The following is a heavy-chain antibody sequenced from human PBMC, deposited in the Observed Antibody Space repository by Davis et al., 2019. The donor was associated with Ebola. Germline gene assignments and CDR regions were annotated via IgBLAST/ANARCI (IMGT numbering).Heavy chain of an antibody. CDR1: GYTFTSYY. CDR3: ARAQFPTTSDH. Sequence: AASVKVSCKASGYTFTSYYMHWVRQAPGQGLEWMGIINPRGGSPSYAQKFQGRVTMTRDTSTSTAYMEVGSLRSDDTAVYYCARAQFPTTSDHWGQGTLVTVSS. CDR2: INPRGGSP. D-gene: IGHD1-1*01. J-gene: IGHJ4*02. V-gene: IGHV1-46*01.